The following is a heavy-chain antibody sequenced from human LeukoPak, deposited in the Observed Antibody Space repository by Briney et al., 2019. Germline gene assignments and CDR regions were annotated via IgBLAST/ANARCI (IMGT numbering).Heavy chain of an antibody. D-gene: IGHD5-24*01. J-gene: IGHJ4*02. CDR3: ARGDGYLIY. CDR2: IYYSGST. V-gene: IGHV4-59*01. Sequence: SETLSLTCAVYGGSFSGYYRSWIRQPPGKGLEWIGYIYYSGSTNYNPSLKSRVTISVDTSKNQFSLKLSSVTAADTAVYYCARGDGYLIYWGQGTLVTVSS. CDR1: GGSFSGYY.